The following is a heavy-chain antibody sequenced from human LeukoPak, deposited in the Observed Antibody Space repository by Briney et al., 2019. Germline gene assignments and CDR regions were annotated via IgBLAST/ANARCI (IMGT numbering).Heavy chain of an antibody. Sequence: SETLSLTCSVSGGTISSYYWSWIRQPPGKGLEWIGSINYSGSTNYNPSLKSRLTISVDTSKNQFSLKLSSVTAADTAVYHCARDDSSGYSIDYWGQGTLVTVSS. V-gene: IGHV4-59*12. CDR2: INYSGST. CDR3: ARDDSSGYSIDY. J-gene: IGHJ4*02. CDR1: GGTISSYY. D-gene: IGHD3-22*01.